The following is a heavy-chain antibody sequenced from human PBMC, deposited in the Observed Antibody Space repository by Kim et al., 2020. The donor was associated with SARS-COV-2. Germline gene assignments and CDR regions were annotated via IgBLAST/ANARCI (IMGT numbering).Heavy chain of an antibody. D-gene: IGHD3-22*01. CDR1: GYTFTSYY. V-gene: IGHV1-46*01. Sequence: ASVKVSCKASGYTFTSYYMHWVRQAPGQGLEWMGIINPSGGSTSYAQKFQGRVTMTRDTSTSTAYMELSSLRSEDTAVYYCARAVATYDSSGYRPFDYWGQGTLVTVSS. J-gene: IGHJ4*02. CDR2: INPSGGST. CDR3: ARAVATYDSSGYRPFDY.